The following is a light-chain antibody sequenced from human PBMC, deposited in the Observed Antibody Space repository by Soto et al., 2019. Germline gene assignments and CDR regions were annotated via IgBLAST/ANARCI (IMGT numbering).Light chain of an antibody. J-gene: IGKJ3*01. Sequence: DIKMTQSPSSLSASVGDRVTITCRASQRINNYLNWYQQKPGKAPNLLIFLASNLQSGVPSRFGGSGSGTDFTLTISSLQPEDFATYYCQQNYGTPTFGPGTKLDI. CDR1: QRINNY. CDR3: QQNYGTPT. V-gene: IGKV1-39*01. CDR2: LAS.